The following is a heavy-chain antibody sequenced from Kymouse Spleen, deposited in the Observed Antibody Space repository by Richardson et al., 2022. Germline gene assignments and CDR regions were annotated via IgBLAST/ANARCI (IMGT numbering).Heavy chain of an antibody. CDR2: ISYDGSNK. J-gene: IGHJ4*02. V-gene: IGHV3-30*18. Sequence: QVQLVESGGGVVQPGRSLRLSCAASGFTFSSYGMHWVRQAPGKGLEWVAVISYDGSNKYYADSVKGRFTISRDNSKNTLYLQMNSLRAEDTAVYYCAKGTYYYGSPFFDYWGQGTLVTVSS. CDR3: AKGTYYYGSPFFDY. D-gene: IGHD3-10*01. CDR1: GFTFSSYG.